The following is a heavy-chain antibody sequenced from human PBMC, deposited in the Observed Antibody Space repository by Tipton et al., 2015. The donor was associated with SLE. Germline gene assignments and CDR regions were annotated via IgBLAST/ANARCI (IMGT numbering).Heavy chain of an antibody. CDR2: ISAYNGNT. CDR1: GYTFSSDG. CDR3: ARDRETSSYYGRPDAFGM. D-gene: IGHD4-11*01. V-gene: IGHV1-18*01. Sequence: QVQLVQSGPEVKKPGASVKVSCKASGYTFSSDGISWVRQAPGQGLEWMGWISAYNGNTNYAQKFEGRVTMTTDTSTSTAYMELRSLRSDDTAVYFCARDRETSSYYGRPDAFGMWGQGTMVTVSS. J-gene: IGHJ3*02.